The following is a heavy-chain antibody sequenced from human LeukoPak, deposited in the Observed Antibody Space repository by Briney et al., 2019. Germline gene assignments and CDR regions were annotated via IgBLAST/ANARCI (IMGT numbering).Heavy chain of an antibody. D-gene: IGHD6-13*01. V-gene: IGHV4-38-2*02. CDR3: ASMVSGDSSSWYFYYFDY. Sequence: SETLSLTCTVSGYSISTGYYWDWIRQPPGKGLEWIGTFYHGGSTYYNPSLKSRVTISVDTSKNQFSLKLSSVTAADTAVYYCASMVSGDSSSWYFYYFDYWGQGTLVTVSS. J-gene: IGHJ4*02. CDR2: FYHGGST. CDR1: GYSISTGYY.